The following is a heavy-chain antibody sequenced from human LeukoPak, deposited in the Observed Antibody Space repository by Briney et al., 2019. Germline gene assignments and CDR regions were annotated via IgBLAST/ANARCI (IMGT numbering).Heavy chain of an antibody. V-gene: IGHV3-23*01. J-gene: IGHJ4*02. Sequence: GGSLRLSCAASGFTLSSYAMSWVRQAPGKGLEWVSAISVSGNTYHADSVKGRFTISRGSSKNTLYPQMNRLRAEDAAVYYCAKAPVTTCSGAYCYPFDYWGQGTLVTVSS. CDR1: GFTLSSYA. CDR2: ISVSGNT. CDR3: AKAPVTTCSGAYCYPFDY. D-gene: IGHD2-21*01.